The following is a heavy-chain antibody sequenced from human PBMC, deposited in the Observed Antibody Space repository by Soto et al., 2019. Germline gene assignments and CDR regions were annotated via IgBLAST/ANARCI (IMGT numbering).Heavy chain of an antibody. V-gene: IGHV4-30-2*01. J-gene: IGHJ5*01. D-gene: IGHD6-19*01. Sequence: SETLSLTCGVSGGYTVSGGYSWSWIRQPPGKCLEWIGTAYPRGSTYYDPSLKSRVTISLDLSKNQVSLHLNSVTAAETAVYYCARDACSGWYDACGHGTLVTVSP. CDR1: GGYTVSGGYS. CDR3: ARDACSGWYDA. CDR2: AYPRGST.